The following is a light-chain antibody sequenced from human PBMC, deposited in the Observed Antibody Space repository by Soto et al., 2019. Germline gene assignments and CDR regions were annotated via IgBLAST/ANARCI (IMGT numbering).Light chain of an antibody. CDR1: SSDVGGYNY. V-gene: IGLV2-14*01. CDR3: SSYTSSLYVV. J-gene: IGLJ2*01. CDR2: DVS. Sequence: QSALTQPASVSGSPGQSITISCTGTSSDVGGYNYVSWYQQHPGKAPKLMIYDVSNRPSGASNRFSGSKSGNTASLTISGLQAEDEADYYCSSYTSSLYVVFGGGTKLTVL.